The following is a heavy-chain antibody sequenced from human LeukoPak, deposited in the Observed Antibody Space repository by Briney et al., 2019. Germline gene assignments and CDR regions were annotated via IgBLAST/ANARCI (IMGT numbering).Heavy chain of an antibody. CDR1: GFTFSNYC. V-gene: IGHV3-30*03. CDR3: ARGSRGYSYAFDY. Sequence: GGSLRLSCAASGFTFSNYCMTWVRQAPGKGLEWVAVISYDGSNKYYADSVKGRFTISRDNSKNTLYLQMNSLRAEDTAVYYCARGSRGYSYAFDYWGQGTLVTVSS. J-gene: IGHJ4*02. CDR2: ISYDGSNK. D-gene: IGHD5-18*01.